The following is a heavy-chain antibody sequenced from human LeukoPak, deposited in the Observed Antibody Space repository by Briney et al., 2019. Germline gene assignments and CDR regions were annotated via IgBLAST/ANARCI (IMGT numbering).Heavy chain of an antibody. CDR3: ARPFLSRYCSGGSCSGKDAFDI. Sequence: GASVKVSCKASGYTFTGYYMHWVRQAPGQGLEWMGWINTNTGNPTYAQGFTGRFVFSLDTSVSTAYLQISSLKAEDTAVYYCARPFLSRYCSGGSCSGKDAFDIWGQGTMVTVSS. D-gene: IGHD2-15*01. J-gene: IGHJ3*02. V-gene: IGHV7-4-1*02. CDR1: GYTFTGYY. CDR2: INTNTGNP.